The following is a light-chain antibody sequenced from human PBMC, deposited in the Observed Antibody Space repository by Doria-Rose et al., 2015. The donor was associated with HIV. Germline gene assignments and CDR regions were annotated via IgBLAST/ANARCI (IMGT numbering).Light chain of an antibody. CDR1: QSLLYTSKNY. V-gene: IGKV4-1*01. CDR3: QQYYDTPS. J-gene: IGKJ3*01. CDR2: WAS. Sequence: TQSPESLGMSLGERATLNCKSNQSLLYTSKNYLAWYQQKPGQPPKWLMYWASTRQSGVPARFSGSGSGTDFTLTISSLEAEDVAVYYCQQYYDTPSFGPGTTVDIK.